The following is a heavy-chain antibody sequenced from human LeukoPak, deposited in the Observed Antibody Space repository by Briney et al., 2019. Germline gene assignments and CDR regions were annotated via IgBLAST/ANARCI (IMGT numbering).Heavy chain of an antibody. D-gene: IGHD3-16*02. CDR3: ARDRKIPSD. Sequence: GGSLRLSCAASGFTVSSTYMSWVRHAPGKGLEWVSVIYSGGTTYYADSVKGRFTISRDNSKNTLYLQMNSLRADDTAVYYCARDRKIPSDWGQGTLVTVSS. CDR1: GFTVSSTY. CDR2: IYSGGTT. J-gene: IGHJ4*02. V-gene: IGHV3-66*02.